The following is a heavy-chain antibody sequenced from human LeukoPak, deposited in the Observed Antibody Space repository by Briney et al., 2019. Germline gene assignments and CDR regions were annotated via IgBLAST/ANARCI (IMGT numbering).Heavy chain of an antibody. D-gene: IGHD6-13*01. CDR2: ISSSGSTI. CDR3: ARDGDIGVANSSSWYFGFGPYLGFDY. J-gene: IGHJ4*02. CDR1: GFTFSSYE. V-gene: IGHV3-48*03. Sequence: GGSLRLSCAASGFTFSSYEMNWVRQAPGKGLEWVSYISSSGSTIYYADSVKGRFTISRDNAKNSLYLQMNSLRAEDTAVYYCARDGDIGVANSSSWYFGFGPYLGFDYWGQGTLVTVSS.